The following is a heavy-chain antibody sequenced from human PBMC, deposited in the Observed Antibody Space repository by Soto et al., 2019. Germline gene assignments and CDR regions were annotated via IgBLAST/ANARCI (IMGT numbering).Heavy chain of an antibody. J-gene: IGHJ6*02. CDR3: AKDIQGYYYYGMDV. CDR2: ISWNSGSI. Sequence: EVQLVESGGGLVQPGRSLRLSCAASGFTFDDYAMHWVRQAPGKGLEWVSGISWNSGSIGYADSVKGRFTISRDNAKNSLYLQMKSLRAEDTALYYCAKDIQGYYYYGMDVWGQGTTVTVSS. CDR1: GFTFDDYA. V-gene: IGHV3-9*01.